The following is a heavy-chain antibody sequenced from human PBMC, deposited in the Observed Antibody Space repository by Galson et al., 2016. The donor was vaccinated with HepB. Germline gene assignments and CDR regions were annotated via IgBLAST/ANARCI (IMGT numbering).Heavy chain of an antibody. Sequence: SLRLSCAASGFSNRYWMHWVRQAPGKGLVWVSRIGGDGSSTSYADSVKGRFGISRDNAKNTLYLHTTSLTVEDTAVYFCARGSHYGMDVWGQGTTVTVSS. J-gene: IGHJ6*02. CDR2: IGGDGSST. CDR1: GFSNRYW. CDR3: ARGSHYGMDV. V-gene: IGHV3-74*01.